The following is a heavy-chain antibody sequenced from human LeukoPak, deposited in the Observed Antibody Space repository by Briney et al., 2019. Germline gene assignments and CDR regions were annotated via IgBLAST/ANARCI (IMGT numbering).Heavy chain of an antibody. Sequence: GGSLRLSCAASGFTDSSYAMSLVRQAPGKGLEWVSAISGSGGSTYYADSVKGRFTISRDNSKNTLYLQMNSLRAEDTAVYYCAKVGSMTTVIFYFDYWGQGTLVTVSS. CDR2: ISGSGGST. D-gene: IGHD4-17*01. V-gene: IGHV3-23*01. CDR3: AKVGSMTTVIFYFDY. J-gene: IGHJ4*02. CDR1: GFTDSSYA.